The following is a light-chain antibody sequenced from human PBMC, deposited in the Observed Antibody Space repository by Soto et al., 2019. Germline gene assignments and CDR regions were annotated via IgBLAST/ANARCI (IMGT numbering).Light chain of an antibody. V-gene: IGKV1-5*03. CDR2: KAS. Sequence: DIQMTQSPSTLSASIGDRVTITCRASQSVGTWLAWYQLKPGKAPNLLIYKASTLQSWVPSRFSGSGSGTEFTLTISSLQPDDFATFYCQHYHSSPYTFGQGTKLEIK. J-gene: IGKJ2*01. CDR1: QSVGTW. CDR3: QHYHSSPYT.